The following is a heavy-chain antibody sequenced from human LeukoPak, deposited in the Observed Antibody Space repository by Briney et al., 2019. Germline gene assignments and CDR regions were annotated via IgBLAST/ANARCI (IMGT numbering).Heavy chain of an antibody. Sequence: TSETLSLTCTVSGGSISSYYWSWIRQPPGKGLEWIGYIYYSGSTNYNPSLKSRVTISVDTSKNQFSLKLSSVTAADTAVYYCARETFCTNTTCPIGDHFDYWGQGTLVTVSS. CDR2: IYYSGST. CDR3: ARETFCTNTTCPIGDHFDY. V-gene: IGHV4-59*01. CDR1: GGSISSYY. J-gene: IGHJ4*02. D-gene: IGHD2-2*01.